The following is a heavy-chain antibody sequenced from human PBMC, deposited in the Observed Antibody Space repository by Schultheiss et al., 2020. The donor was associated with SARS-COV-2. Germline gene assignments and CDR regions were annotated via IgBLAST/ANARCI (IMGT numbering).Heavy chain of an antibody. D-gene: IGHD4-17*01. Sequence: SQTLSLTCAVYGGSFSGHYWSWIRQPPGKGLEWIGYIYYSGSTNYNPSLKSRVTISVDTSKNQFSLKLSSVTAADTAVYYCARGLDYGDYVYYYYGMDVWGQGTTVTVSS. J-gene: IGHJ6*02. CDR1: GGSFSGHY. CDR3: ARGLDYGDYVYYYYGMDV. CDR2: IYYSGST. V-gene: IGHV4-59*08.